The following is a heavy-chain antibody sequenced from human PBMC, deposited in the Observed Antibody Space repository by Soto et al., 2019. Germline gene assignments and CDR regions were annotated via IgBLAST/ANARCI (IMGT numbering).Heavy chain of an antibody. CDR2: INPSGGCT. CDR1: GYTFTSYY. J-gene: IGHJ4*02. CDR3: ATESSIAVAGTTRAGYFDY. Sequence: ASVKVSCKASGYTFTSYYMHWVRQAPGQGLEWMGIINPSGGCTSYAQKFQGRVTMTRDTSTSTVYMELSSLRSEDTAVYYCATESSIAVAGTTRAGYFDYWGQGTLVTVSS. V-gene: IGHV1-46*01. D-gene: IGHD6-19*01.